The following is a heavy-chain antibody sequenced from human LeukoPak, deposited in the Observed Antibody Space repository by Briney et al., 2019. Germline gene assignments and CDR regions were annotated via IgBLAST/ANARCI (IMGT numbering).Heavy chain of an antibody. Sequence: SETLSLTCTVSGGPISSGGYYWSWIRQHPGKGLEWIGCISYSGIAYYNPSLKSRVIVSVDTSRNQFSLDLSSVTAADTALYYCARVLYDYYFDFWGQGTLVTVSS. V-gene: IGHV4-31*03. CDR1: GGPISSGGYY. CDR2: ISYSGIA. J-gene: IGHJ4*02. CDR3: ARVLYDYYFDF. D-gene: IGHD2/OR15-2a*01.